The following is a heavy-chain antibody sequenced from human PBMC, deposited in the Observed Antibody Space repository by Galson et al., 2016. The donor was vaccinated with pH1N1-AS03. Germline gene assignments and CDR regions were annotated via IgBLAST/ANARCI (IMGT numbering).Heavy chain of an antibody. CDR1: GYIFTGFY. J-gene: IGHJ6*02. Sequence: SVKVSCKASGYIFTGFYVHWVRQAPGQGLEWMGWINTDSGVTNYAQKFEAWVTMTRDTSVSTAYMELNGLKYDDTAVYYCARDPRGPCTSATCPTTYYFGMDVWGQGTTVIVSS. D-gene: IGHD2-2*01. CDR2: INTDSGVT. V-gene: IGHV1-2*04. CDR3: ARDPRGPCTSATCPTTYYFGMDV.